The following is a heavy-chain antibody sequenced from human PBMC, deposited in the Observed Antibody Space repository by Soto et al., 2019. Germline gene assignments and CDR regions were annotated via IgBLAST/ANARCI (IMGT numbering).Heavy chain of an antibody. Sequence: ASVKVSCKASGYTFTSYDINWVRQATGQGFEWMGWMNPNSGNTGYAQKFQGRVTMTTDTSTGTAYMELRTLRSDDTAVYYCARGGSVVVLVPAAPRHYYYGMDVWGQGTTVTVSS. CDR1: GYTFTSYD. V-gene: IGHV1-8*01. CDR2: MNPNSGNT. D-gene: IGHD2-2*01. CDR3: ARGGSVVVLVPAAPRHYYYGMDV. J-gene: IGHJ6*02.